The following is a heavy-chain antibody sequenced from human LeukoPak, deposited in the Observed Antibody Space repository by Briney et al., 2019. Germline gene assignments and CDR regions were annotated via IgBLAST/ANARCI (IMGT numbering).Heavy chain of an antibody. CDR1: GDSISSGDYY. J-gene: IGHJ4*02. CDR3: SRVSLEGATHEDY. V-gene: IGHV4-61*02. CDR2: ISSSGST. D-gene: IGHD1-26*01. Sequence: SETLSLTCTVSGDSISSGDYYWSWIRQPAGKGLEWIGRISSSGSTIYNPSLKSRVIISVDTSKNQFSLKLSSVTAADTAVYYCSRVSLEGATHEDYWGQGTLVTVSS.